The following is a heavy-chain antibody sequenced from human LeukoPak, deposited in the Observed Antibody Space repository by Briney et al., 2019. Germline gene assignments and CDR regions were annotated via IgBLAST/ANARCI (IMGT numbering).Heavy chain of an antibody. Sequence: ASVKVSCKASGYTFTSYGISWVREAPGQGLEGMGWISAYNGNTNYAQKLQGRVTMTTDTSTSTAYMELRSLRSDDTAVYYCARAPPLYYYDSSGYYFGYWGQGTLVTVSS. CDR1: GYTFTSYG. D-gene: IGHD3-22*01. CDR2: ISAYNGNT. V-gene: IGHV1-18*01. CDR3: ARAPPLYYYDSSGYYFGY. J-gene: IGHJ4*02.